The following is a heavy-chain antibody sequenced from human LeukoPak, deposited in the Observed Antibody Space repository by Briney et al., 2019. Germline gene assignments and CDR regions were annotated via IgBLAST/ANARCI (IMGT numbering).Heavy chain of an antibody. CDR3: AKSGSKLSAQYYFDY. CDR2: ISASGGST. Sequence: PGGSLRLSCAASGFPFSSYAMSWVRQAPGQGLEWFSGISASGGSTYYPDSVKDRFTTSRDNSKSTLYLQINSLRDEDTAVYYCAKSGSKLSAQYYFDYWGQGTLVMVSS. J-gene: IGHJ4*02. V-gene: IGHV3-23*01. CDR1: GFPFSSYA. D-gene: IGHD3-10*01.